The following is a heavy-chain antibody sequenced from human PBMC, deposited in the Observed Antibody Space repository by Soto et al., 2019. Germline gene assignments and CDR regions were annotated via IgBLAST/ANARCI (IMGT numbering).Heavy chain of an antibody. V-gene: IGHV4-34*01. CDR3: ARNAYYDFWSGYYGRPSWFDP. J-gene: IGHJ5*02. CDR2: INHSGST. Sequence: SETLSLTCAVYGGSFSGYYWGWIRQPPGKGLEWIGEINHSGSTNYNPSLKSRVTISVDTSKNQFSLKLSSVTAADTAVYYCARNAYYDFWSGYYGRPSWFDPWGQGTLVTVS. D-gene: IGHD3-3*01. CDR1: GGSFSGYY.